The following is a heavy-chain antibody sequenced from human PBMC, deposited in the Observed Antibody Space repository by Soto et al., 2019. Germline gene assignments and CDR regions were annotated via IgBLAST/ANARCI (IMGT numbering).Heavy chain of an antibody. V-gene: IGHV1-2*02. CDR3: ARDGVGPTTD. CDR2: ISPKSGGT. CDR1: GNSFTGYY. Sequence: QVQMVQSGAEVKKPGASVKVSCKASGNSFTGYYVPWVRQAPGQGLEWMGWISPKSGGTKYAQKLQGRVTMTSDTSITTSYMELSSLRSDDTAVDFCARDGVGPTTDWGQVALVTVSS. D-gene: IGHD5-12*01. J-gene: IGHJ4*02.